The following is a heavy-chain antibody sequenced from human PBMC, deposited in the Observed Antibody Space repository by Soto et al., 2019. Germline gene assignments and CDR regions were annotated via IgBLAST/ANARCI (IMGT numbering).Heavy chain of an antibody. Sequence: ASVKISCKASGYTFTSYIMSGVRQAPGQGLEWMGWISAYNGNTNYAQKLQGRVTMTTDTSTSTAYMELRSLRSDDTAVYYCARDSNGDYKYHYYYYGMDVWGQGTTVTVSS. CDR2: ISAYNGNT. J-gene: IGHJ6*01. D-gene: IGHD4-17*01. CDR1: GYTFTSYI. CDR3: ARDSNGDYKYHYYYYGMDV. V-gene: IGHV1-18*01.